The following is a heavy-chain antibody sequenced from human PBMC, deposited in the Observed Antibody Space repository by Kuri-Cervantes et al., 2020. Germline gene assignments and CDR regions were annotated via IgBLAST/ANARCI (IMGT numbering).Heavy chain of an antibody. Sequence: GESLKISCAASGFTFSSYGMPWVRQAPGKGLEWVAVIWYDGSNKYYADSVKGRFTISRDNSKNTLYLQMNSLRAEDTAVYYCARDGGSSWYRAFDYWGQGTLVTVSS. CDR2: IWYDGSNK. D-gene: IGHD6-13*01. CDR3: ARDGGSSWYRAFDY. V-gene: IGHV3-33*01. J-gene: IGHJ4*02. CDR1: GFTFSSYG.